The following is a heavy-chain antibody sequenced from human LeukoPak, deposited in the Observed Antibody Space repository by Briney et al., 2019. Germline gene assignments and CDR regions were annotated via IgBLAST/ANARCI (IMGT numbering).Heavy chain of an antibody. CDR1: GGSISSGGYY. J-gene: IGHJ4*02. CDR3: ARWGTY. V-gene: IGHV4-61*08. D-gene: IGHD7-27*01. CDR2: VHYSVTT. Sequence: SETLSLTCIVSGGSISSGGYYWSWIRQPPGKGLEWIGHVHYSVTTNYNPSLKSRVTMSLDTSKNQFSLKLTSVTAADTAIYFCARWGTYWGQGILVTVSS.